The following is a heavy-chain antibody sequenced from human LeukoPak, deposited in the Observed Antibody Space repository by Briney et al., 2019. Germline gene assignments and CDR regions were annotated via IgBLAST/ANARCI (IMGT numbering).Heavy chain of an antibody. J-gene: IGHJ5*02. CDR3: ARVKRFPPIWFDP. Sequence: ASVKVSCKASGYTFSDYDINWVRQAAGQGLEWMGWMNPITGSTGYVQKFRGRIIMTRDTSITTAFMELTSLTSDDTAIYYCARVKRFPPIWFDPWGQGTLVSVSS. CDR1: GYTFSDYD. D-gene: IGHD3-10*01. CDR2: MNPITGST. V-gene: IGHV1-8*01.